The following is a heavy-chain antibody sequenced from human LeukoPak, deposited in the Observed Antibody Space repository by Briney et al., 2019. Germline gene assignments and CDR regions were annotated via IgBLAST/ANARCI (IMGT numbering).Heavy chain of an antibody. CDR2: ITPDGTDT. CDR3: TRSGFSNGYDY. J-gene: IGHJ4*02. V-gene: IGHV3-74*03. CDR1: GFSFSGHW. Sequence: PGGSLRLSCVASGFSFSGHWMRWVRQAPGKGLVAVSRITPDGTDTAYADSVKGRFTISRDNAKNTLYLEMNSLTAEDTALYYCTRSGFSNGYDYWGQGTLVTVSS. D-gene: IGHD2-8*01.